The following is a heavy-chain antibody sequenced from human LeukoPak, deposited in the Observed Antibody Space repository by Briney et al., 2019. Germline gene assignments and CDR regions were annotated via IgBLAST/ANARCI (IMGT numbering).Heavy chain of an antibody. CDR3: AKDIMVENYYDSSGYYPY. D-gene: IGHD3-22*01. CDR2: ISGSGGST. J-gene: IGHJ4*02. CDR1: GFTFSSYA. V-gene: IGHV3-23*01. Sequence: PGGSLRLSCAASGFTFSSYAMSWVRQAPGKGLEWVSAISGSGGSTYYADSGKGRFTISRDNSKNTLYLQMNSLRAEDTAVYYCAKDIMVENYYDSSGYYPYWGQGTLVTVSS.